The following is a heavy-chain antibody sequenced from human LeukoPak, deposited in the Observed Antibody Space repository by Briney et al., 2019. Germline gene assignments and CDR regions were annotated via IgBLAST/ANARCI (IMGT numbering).Heavy chain of an antibody. V-gene: IGHV1-69*13. CDR1: GYTFTSYD. CDR2: IIPIFGTA. D-gene: IGHD4-23*01. Sequence: GASVKVSCKASGYTFTSYDFNWVRQAPGQGLEWMGGIIPIFGTANYAQKFQDRVTITAVESMSTVYMELSSLRSEDTAVYYCARGWLAETTVVTPYNYWGQGTLVTVSS. J-gene: IGHJ4*02. CDR3: ARGWLAETTVVTPYNY.